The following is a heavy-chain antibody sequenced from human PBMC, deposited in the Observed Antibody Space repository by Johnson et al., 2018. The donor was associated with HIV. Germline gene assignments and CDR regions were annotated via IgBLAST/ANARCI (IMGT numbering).Heavy chain of an antibody. J-gene: IGHJ3*02. CDR3: AKDRGSALAQLPIFPSAFDI. D-gene: IGHD6-6*01. CDR2: ISYDGST. CDR1: GFTFTSYT. Sequence: QVQLVESGGGVVQPGRSLRLSCAASGFTFTSYTMHWVRPAPGKGLEWVALISYDGSTYYADSVTGRFTISRDNSKNTLYLQMNSLRAEDTAVYYCAKDRGSALAQLPIFPSAFDIWGQGTMVTVSS. V-gene: IGHV3-30-3*01.